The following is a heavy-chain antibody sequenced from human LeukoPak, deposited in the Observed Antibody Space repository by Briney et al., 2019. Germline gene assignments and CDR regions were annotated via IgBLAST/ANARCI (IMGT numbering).Heavy chain of an antibody. Sequence: GASVKVSCKASGYTFTGYYMHWVRQAPGQGLEWMGWINPNRGGTNYAQKFQGRVTMTRDTSISTAYMELSRLRSDDTAVYYCARRGAAIGALDYWGQGTLVTVSS. V-gene: IGHV1-2*02. CDR1: GYTFTGYY. CDR3: ARRGAAIGALDY. D-gene: IGHD2-2*01. CDR2: INPNRGGT. J-gene: IGHJ4*02.